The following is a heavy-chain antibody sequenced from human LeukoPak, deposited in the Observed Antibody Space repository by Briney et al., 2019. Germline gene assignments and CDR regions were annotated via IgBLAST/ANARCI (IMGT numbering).Heavy chain of an antibody. V-gene: IGHV3-23*01. CDR3: AKGLDFLFHY. CDR1: GFTFSSYA. Sequence: GGSLRLSCAASGFTFSSYAMSWVRQPPGKGLEWISGIGGTGDSTYYADSVKGRFTISRDNSKNTLYLQMNSLRAEDTAVYYCAKGLDFLFHYWGQGTLVTVSS. CDR2: IGGTGDST. J-gene: IGHJ4*02.